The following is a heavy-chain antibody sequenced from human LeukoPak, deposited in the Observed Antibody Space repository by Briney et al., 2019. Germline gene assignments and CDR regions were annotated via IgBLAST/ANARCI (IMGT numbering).Heavy chain of an antibody. CDR2: INSDGSST. CDR1: GFTFSSYW. V-gene: IGHV3-74*01. D-gene: IGHD5-12*01. CDR3: AVGYSLDAFDI. Sequence: GGSLRLSCAASGFTFSSYWMHWVRQAPGKGLVWVSRINSDGSSTSYADSVKGRFTISRDNAKNTLYLQMNSLRAEDTAVYYCAVGYSLDAFDIWGQGTMVTVSS. J-gene: IGHJ3*02.